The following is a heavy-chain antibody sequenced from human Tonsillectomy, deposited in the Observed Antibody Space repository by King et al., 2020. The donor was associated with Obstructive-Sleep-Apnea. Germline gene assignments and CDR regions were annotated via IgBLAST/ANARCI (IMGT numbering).Heavy chain of an antibody. CDR1: GFTFNSYA. Sequence: VQLVESGVGVVQPGGSLTISCAASGFTFNSYAMHGVRQAPGRGLDWVAFIRSDGRNKYYADSVRGRFTISRDNFNNTLYLQMNSLRAEDTAMYYCAKDVMGSADYWGQGTLVTVSS. CDR2: IRSDGRNK. CDR3: AKDVMGSADY. V-gene: IGHV3-30*02. J-gene: IGHJ4*02. D-gene: IGHD2-8*01.